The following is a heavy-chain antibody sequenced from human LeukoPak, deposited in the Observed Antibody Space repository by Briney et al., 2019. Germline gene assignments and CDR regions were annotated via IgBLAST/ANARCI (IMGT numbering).Heavy chain of an antibody. CDR3: AKGQVSTNYYDSSGFLDY. CDR2: ISYDGSNK. D-gene: IGHD3-22*01. CDR1: GFAFSSYG. J-gene: IGHJ4*02. V-gene: IGHV3-30*18. Sequence: GRSLRLSCAASGFAFSSYGMHWVRQAPGKGLEWVAVISYDGSNKYYADSVKGRFTISRDNSKNTLYLQMNSLRAEDTAVYYCAKGQVSTNYYDSSGFLDYWGQGTLVTVSS.